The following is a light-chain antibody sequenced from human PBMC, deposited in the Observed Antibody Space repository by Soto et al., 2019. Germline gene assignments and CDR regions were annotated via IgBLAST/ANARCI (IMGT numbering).Light chain of an antibody. CDR1: QSISSY. CDR2: AAS. V-gene: IGKV1-39*01. Sequence: DIHMIQPPSSLSASVGDRVTITCRASQSISSYLNGYQQKPGKAPKLLIYAASSLQSGVPSRFSGSGSGTDFTLTISSLQPEDFATYYCQQSYSTPPITFGQGTRLEIK. J-gene: IGKJ5*01. CDR3: QQSYSTPPIT.